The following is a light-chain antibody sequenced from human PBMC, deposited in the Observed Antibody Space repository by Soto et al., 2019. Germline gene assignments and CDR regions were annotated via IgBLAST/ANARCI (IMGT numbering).Light chain of an antibody. J-gene: IGLJ2*01. CDR2: LEGSGSY. Sequence: QSVLTQSSSASASLGSSVKLTCTLSSGHSSYIIAWHQQQPGKAPRYLMKLEGSGSYNKGSGVPDRFSGSSSGADRYLTITTLQSEDEADYYCETWDSTTHVVFGGGTQLTVL. CDR1: SGHSSYI. CDR3: ETWDSTTHVV. V-gene: IGLV4-60*03.